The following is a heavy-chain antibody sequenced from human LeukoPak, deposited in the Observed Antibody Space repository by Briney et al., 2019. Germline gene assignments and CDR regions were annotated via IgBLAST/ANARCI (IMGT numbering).Heavy chain of an antibody. J-gene: IGHJ4*02. CDR3: AREPGVTQGNL. CDR2: IYSGGST. Sequence: GGSLRLSCAASGFTFSDYYMSWIRQAPGKGLEWVSVIYSGGSTYYADSVKGRFTISRDNSKNTLYLQMNSLRAEDTAVYYCAREPGVTQGNLWGQGTLVTVSS. CDR1: GFTFSDYY. D-gene: IGHD4-23*01. V-gene: IGHV3-66*01.